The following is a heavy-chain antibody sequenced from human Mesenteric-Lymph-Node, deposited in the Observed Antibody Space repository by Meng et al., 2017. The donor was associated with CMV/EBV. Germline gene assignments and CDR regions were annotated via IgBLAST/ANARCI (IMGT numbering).Heavy chain of an antibody. CDR2: INHSGST. D-gene: IGHD3-3*01. J-gene: IGHJ3*02. V-gene: IGHV4-34*01. Sequence: SETLSLTCAVYGGSFSGYYWSWIRQPPGKGLEWIGEINHSGSTNYNPSLKSRVTISVDTSKNQFSLKLSSVTAADTAVYYCARGRGGLEWLLTFGAFDIWGQGTMVTVSS. CDR1: GGSFSGYY. CDR3: ARGRGGLEWLLTFGAFDI.